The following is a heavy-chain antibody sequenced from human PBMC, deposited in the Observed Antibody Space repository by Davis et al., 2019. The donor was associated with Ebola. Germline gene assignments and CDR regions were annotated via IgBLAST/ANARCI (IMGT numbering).Heavy chain of an antibody. D-gene: IGHD4-11*01. J-gene: IGHJ4*02. V-gene: IGHV3-30*02. Sequence: GGSLRLSCAASGFTFRLYGMHWARQAPGKGLEWVAFMPYDDSEKYYADSLKGRFTISRDISKNPFYLQMSSLRTEDTALYFCAKPLYSNYEGIYDWGQGTLVTVSS. CDR2: MPYDDSEK. CDR3: AKPLYSNYEGIYD. CDR1: GFTFRLYG.